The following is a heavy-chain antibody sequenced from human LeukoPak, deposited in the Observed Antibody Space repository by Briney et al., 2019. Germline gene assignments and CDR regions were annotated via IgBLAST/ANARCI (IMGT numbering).Heavy chain of an antibody. D-gene: IGHD2-15*01. V-gene: IGHV1-18*01. Sequence: ASVKVSCKTSGYTFTIYGISWVRQAPGQGLEWMGLISAYGNTNYAQNLQGRVTLTTDTSTSTAYLELWLLRSEATAVYYCARGIIGYYFDYWGQGTLVTVSS. CDR3: ARGIIGYYFDY. CDR1: GYTFTIYG. J-gene: IGHJ4*02. CDR2: ISAYGNT.